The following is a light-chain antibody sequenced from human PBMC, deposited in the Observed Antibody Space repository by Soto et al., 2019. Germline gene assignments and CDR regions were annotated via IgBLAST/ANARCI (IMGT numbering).Light chain of an antibody. Sequence: DIPMTQSPSSLSASVGDSVTITCRASQNIRNHLNWYQQQPGKAPKLLIYAASSLQSGVPSRFSGSASGTDFTLTISSLQPGDFATYYCQQSYSTVWTFGQGTKVEIK. CDR2: AAS. CDR3: QQSYSTVWT. V-gene: IGKV1-39*01. J-gene: IGKJ1*01. CDR1: QNIRNH.